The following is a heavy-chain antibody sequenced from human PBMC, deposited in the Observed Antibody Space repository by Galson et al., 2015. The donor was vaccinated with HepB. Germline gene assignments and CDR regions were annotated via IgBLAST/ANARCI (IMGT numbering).Heavy chain of an antibody. J-gene: IGHJ4*02. CDR3: TRDPGGWLRYQFDC. CDR2: IRSKAYGGTT. CDR1: GFTFGDYA. V-gene: IGHV3-49*03. Sequence: SLRLSCAASGFTFGDYAMSWFRQAPGKGLEWVGFIRSKAYGGTTEYAASVKGRFTISRDDSKSIAYLQMNSLKTEDTAVYYCTRDPGGWLRYQFDCWGQGTLVTVSS. D-gene: IGHD5-12*01.